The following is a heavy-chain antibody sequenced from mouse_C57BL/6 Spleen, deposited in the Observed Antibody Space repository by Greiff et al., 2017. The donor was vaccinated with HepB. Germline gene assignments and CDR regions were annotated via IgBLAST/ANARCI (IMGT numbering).Heavy chain of an antibody. CDR2: IRSKSNNYAT. D-gene: IGHD2-14*01. CDR1: GFSFNTYA. J-gene: IGHJ1*03. Sequence: EVQVVESGGGLEQPKGSLKLSCAASGFSFNTYAMNWVRQAPGKGLEWVARIRSKSNNYATYYADSVKDRFTISRDDSESMLYLQMNNLNTEDSAMYYCVRQGYGWYFDVWGTGTTVTVSS. V-gene: IGHV10-1*01. CDR3: VRQGYGWYFDV.